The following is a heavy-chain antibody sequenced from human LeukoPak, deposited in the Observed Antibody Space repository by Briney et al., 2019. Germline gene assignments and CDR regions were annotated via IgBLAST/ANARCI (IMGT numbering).Heavy chain of an antibody. J-gene: IGHJ4*02. V-gene: IGHV4-38-2*02. CDR1: GYSISSGYY. D-gene: IGHD2/OR15-2a*01. CDR2: IYHSGST. Sequence: PSETLSLTCTVSGYSISSGYYWGWIRPPPGKGLEWIGSIYHSGSTYYNPSLKSRVTISVDTSKNQFSLKLSSVTAADTAVYYCAKGPLLWDWGQGTLVTVSS. CDR3: AKGPLLWD.